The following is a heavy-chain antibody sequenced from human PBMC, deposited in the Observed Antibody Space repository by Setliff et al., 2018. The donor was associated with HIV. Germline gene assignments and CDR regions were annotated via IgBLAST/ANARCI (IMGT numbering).Heavy chain of an antibody. CDR2: INHSGST. V-gene: IGHV4-34*01. CDR3: AGSMGATKGSWFEP. D-gene: IGHD1-26*01. J-gene: IGHJ5*02. Sequence: SETLSLTSAVYGGFFSGYYWSWIRQPPGKGLEWIGEINHSGSTNYNPSLKSRVTMSVDTSKNQFSLRLTSVSAADTALYYCAGSMGATKGSWFEPWGQGTLVTVSS. CDR1: GGFFSGYY.